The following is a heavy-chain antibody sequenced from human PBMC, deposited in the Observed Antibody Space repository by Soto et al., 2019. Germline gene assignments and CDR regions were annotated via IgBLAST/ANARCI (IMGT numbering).Heavy chain of an antibody. D-gene: IGHD3-10*01. Sequence: GGSLRLSCAASGFTFSHAWMNWVRQAPGKGLEWVGRIKSKNDGGTTEYAAPVKDKFTISRDDSKNTLYLQMNSLKTEDTAVYYCTTLLLWFGPDSYDIWGQGTMVTVSS. J-gene: IGHJ3*02. CDR2: IKSKNDGGTT. V-gene: IGHV3-15*07. CDR1: GFTFSHAW. CDR3: TTLLLWFGPDSYDI.